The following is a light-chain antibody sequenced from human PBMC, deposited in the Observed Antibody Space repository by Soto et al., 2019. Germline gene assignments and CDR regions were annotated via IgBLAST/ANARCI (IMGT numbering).Light chain of an antibody. CDR3: QQLNSYPPS. Sequence: IQFTKSPASVSASVGDRGAITFGASERSNRHLAWYQQKPGKAPKLLMDAASTLQSGSPSRFSGSGSGTDFTLTINSLQPEDCATYYRQQLNSYPPSFGPGTKVDIK. CDR2: AAS. CDR1: ERSNRH. J-gene: IGKJ3*01. V-gene: IGKV1-9*01.